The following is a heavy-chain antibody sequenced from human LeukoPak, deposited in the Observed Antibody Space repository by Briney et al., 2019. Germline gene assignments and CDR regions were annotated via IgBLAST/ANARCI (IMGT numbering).Heavy chain of an antibody. CDR3: AKHRGSGGWSPNDY. J-gene: IGHJ4*02. CDR2: ISGSGGST. D-gene: IGHD6-19*01. Sequence: PGGSLRLSCAASGFTFSSYAMSWVRQAPGKGLEWVSAISGSGGSTYYADSVKGRFTISRDNSKNTLYLQMNSLRAEDTAVYYCAKHRGSGGWSPNDYWGQGTLVTVSS. V-gene: IGHV3-23*01. CDR1: GFTFSSYA.